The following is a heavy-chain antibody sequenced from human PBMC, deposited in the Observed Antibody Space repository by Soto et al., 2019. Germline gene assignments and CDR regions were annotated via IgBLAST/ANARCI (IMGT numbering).Heavy chain of an antibody. V-gene: IGHV4-30-4*01. Sequence: SETLSLTCTASGGSVSGVDYFWSWIRQSPGKGLEWIGYIYYTGITHLNPSLKSRLTMAVDTSKNESSLKLTSVSAADTAVYFCAREERKGIISWFDPWGQGTPVTVSS. J-gene: IGHJ5*02. CDR2: IYYTGIT. D-gene: IGHD2-21*01. CDR1: GGSVSGVDYF. CDR3: AREERKGIISWFDP.